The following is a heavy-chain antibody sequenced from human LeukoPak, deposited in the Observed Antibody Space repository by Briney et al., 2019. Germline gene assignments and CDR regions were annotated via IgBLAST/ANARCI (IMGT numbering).Heavy chain of an antibody. J-gene: IGHJ6*02. CDR3: ARRVRGVIISFYYYNGMDV. Sequence: SETLSLTCAVYGGSVSGYYWSWIRQPPGKGLEWIGEINHSGSTNYNPSLKSRVTISVDTSKNQFSLKLSSVTAADTAVYYCARRVRGVIISFYYYNGMDVWGQGTTVTVSS. CDR2: INHSGST. V-gene: IGHV4-34*01. CDR1: GGSVSGYY. D-gene: IGHD3-10*01.